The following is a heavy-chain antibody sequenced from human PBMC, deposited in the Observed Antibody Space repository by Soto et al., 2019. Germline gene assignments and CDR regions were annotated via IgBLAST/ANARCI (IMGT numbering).Heavy chain of an antibody. J-gene: IGHJ4*02. V-gene: IGHV3-7*01. CDR2: IKQDGSEK. D-gene: IGHD2-15*01. CDR1: GFTFETSW. Sequence: PGGSLRLSCAASGFTFETSWMTWVRQAPGKGLEWVANIKQDGSEKYYVDSVKGRFTISRDNAKNSLYLQMNSLRVEDTAVYFCVRERISSWGQGTLVTLSS. CDR3: VRERISS.